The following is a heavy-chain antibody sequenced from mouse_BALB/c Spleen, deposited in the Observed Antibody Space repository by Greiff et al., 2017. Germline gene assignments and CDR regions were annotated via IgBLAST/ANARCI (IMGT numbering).Heavy chain of an antibody. Sequence: EVKLVESGGGLVQPGGSLKLSCAASGFTFSSFGMHWVRQAPEKGLEWVAYISSGSSTIYYADTVKGRFTISRDNPKNTLFLQMTSLRSEDTTMYYCARSIHQYGNSHYAMDYWGQGTSVTVSS. CDR2: ISSGSSTI. V-gene: IGHV5-17*02. CDR1: GFTFSSFG. J-gene: IGHJ4*01. CDR3: ARSIHQYGNSHYAMDY. D-gene: IGHD2-10*02.